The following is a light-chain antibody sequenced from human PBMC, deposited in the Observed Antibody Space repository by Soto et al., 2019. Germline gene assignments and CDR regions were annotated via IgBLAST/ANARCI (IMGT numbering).Light chain of an antibody. Sequence: EIVLTQSPGTLSLSPGERATLSCRASQSISNNYLAWYQQKPGQATRFLIYGASSRASGIPDRFSGSGSGTDFTLTISRLETEDFAIYYCQQYVSSALTFGGGTKVEIK. CDR3: QQYVSSALT. CDR1: QSISNNY. J-gene: IGKJ4*01. V-gene: IGKV3-20*01. CDR2: GAS.